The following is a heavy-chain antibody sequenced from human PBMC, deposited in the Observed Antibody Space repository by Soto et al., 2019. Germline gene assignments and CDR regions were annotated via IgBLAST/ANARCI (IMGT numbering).Heavy chain of an antibody. V-gene: IGHV1-46*01. CDR1: GISFINHY. CDR2: INPAGSVT. D-gene: IGHD3-22*01. Sequence: ASVKVSCKASGISFINHYVHWVRQAPGQGPEWMGVINPAGSVTVYALKLQDRVTVTRDTSTSTVYMELNSLRSEDTAVYYCARDRGPSSGYYPYWFDPWGQGTLVTVSS. J-gene: IGHJ5*02. CDR3: ARDRGPSSGYYPYWFDP.